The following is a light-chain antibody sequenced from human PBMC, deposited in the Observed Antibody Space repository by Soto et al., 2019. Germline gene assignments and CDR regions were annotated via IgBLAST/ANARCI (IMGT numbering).Light chain of an antibody. CDR2: GAS. V-gene: IGKV3-20*01. J-gene: IGKJ1*01. Sequence: EIVLTQSPGTLSLSPGERATLSCRASQSVSSIYFAWYQQKPGQAPRLLIYGASSRATGIPDRSSGSGSGTDFTLTISRLEPEDFAVYYCQQYGSSPRTFGPGTKVDIK. CDR1: QSVSSIY. CDR3: QQYGSSPRT.